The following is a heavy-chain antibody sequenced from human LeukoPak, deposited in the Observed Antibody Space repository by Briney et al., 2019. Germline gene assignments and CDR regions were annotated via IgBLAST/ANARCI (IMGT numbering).Heavy chain of an antibody. CDR3: AKVFPPHEYCSGGSCYYVDYGMDV. Sequence: HSGGSLRLSCAASGFTFSSYAMSWVRQAPGKGLEWVSAICGSGGSTHYADSVKGRFTISRDNSKNTLYLQMNSLRAEDTAVYYCAKVFPPHEYCSGGSCYYVDYGMDVWGQGTTVTVSS. D-gene: IGHD2-15*01. J-gene: IGHJ6*02. CDR1: GFTFSSYA. CDR2: ICGSGGST. V-gene: IGHV3-23*01.